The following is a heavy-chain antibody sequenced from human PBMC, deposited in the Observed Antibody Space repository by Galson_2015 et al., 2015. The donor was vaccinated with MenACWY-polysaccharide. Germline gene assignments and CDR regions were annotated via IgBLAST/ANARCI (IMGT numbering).Heavy chain of an antibody. V-gene: IGHV4-34*01. CDR1: GGSFSGYY. Sequence: ATLSLTCAVYGGSFSGYYWSWIRQPPGKGLEWIGEINHSGSTNYNPSLKSRVTISVDTSKNQFSLKLSSVTAADTAVYYCASLLPSTAMGYYYYYGMDVWGQGTTVTVSS. D-gene: IGHD5-18*01. CDR2: INHSGST. CDR3: ASLLPSTAMGYYYYYGMDV. J-gene: IGHJ6*02.